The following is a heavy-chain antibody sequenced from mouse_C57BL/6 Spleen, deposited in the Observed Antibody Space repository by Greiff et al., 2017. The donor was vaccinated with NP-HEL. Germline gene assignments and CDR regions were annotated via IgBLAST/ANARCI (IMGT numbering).Heavy chain of an antibody. CDR2: IDPEDGDT. Sequence: EVQLQQSGAELVKPGASVKLSCTASGFNIKDYYMHWVKQRTEQGLEWIGRIDPEDGDTKYAPKFQGKATITADTSSNTAYLQLSSLTSEDTAVYYCARGWLLLVDYWGQGTTLTVSS. CDR1: GFNIKDYY. J-gene: IGHJ2*01. CDR3: ARGWLLLVDY. V-gene: IGHV14-2*01. D-gene: IGHD2-3*01.